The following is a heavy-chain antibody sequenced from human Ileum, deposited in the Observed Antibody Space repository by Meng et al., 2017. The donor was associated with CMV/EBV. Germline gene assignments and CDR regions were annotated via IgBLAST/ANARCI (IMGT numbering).Heavy chain of an antibody. CDR2: INHSGST. Sequence: CAVYGGSFSDYYWSWIRQPPGKELEWIGEINHSGSTNYNPSLKSRVTLSVDTSKNQFSLNLSSVTAADTAVHYCARGTYSSSAYYDYWGQGTLVTVSS. D-gene: IGHD6-6*01. CDR3: ARGTYSSSAYYDY. CDR1: GGSFSDYY. V-gene: IGHV4-34*01. J-gene: IGHJ4*02.